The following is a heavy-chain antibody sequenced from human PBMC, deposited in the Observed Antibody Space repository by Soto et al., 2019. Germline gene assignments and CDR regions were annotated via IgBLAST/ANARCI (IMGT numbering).Heavy chain of an antibody. CDR3: VKDVGWNYVADH. V-gene: IGHV3-30*18. CDR1: GFTFSNYG. Sequence: QVQLVESGGGVVQPGKSLRLSCAASGFTFSNYGMHWVRQAPGKGLEWVAVISYDGTNEYYAGSVQGRFTISRDNSQNTLYLQMNSLRVEDTDVYYCVKDVGWNYVADHWGQGTLIKVAS. D-gene: IGHD1-7*01. CDR2: ISYDGTNE. J-gene: IGHJ5*02.